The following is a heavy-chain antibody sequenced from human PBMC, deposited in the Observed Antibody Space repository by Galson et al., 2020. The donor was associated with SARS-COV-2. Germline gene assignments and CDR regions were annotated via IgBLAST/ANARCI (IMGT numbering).Heavy chain of an antibody. CDR3: ARGDRPSPMYSSSWYGTPWYYYMDV. CDR2: INAGNGNT. Sequence: ASVKVSCKASGYTFTSYAMHWVRQAPGQRLEWMGWINAGNGNTKYSQKFQGRVTITRDTSASTAYMELSSLRSEDTAVYYCARGDRPSPMYSSSWYGTPWYYYMDVWGKGTTVTVSS. V-gene: IGHV1-3*01. CDR1: GYTFTSYA. D-gene: IGHD6-13*01. J-gene: IGHJ6*03.